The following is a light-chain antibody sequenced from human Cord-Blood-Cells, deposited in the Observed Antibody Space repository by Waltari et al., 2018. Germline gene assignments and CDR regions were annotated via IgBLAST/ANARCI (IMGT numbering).Light chain of an antibody. J-gene: IGLJ3*02. V-gene: IGLV2-23*01. Sequence: QSALTQPASVSGSPGQSITISCTGTSRDVGVSHLLSWYQQHPGKAPKLMIYEGSKRPSGVSNRFSGSKSGNTASLTISGLQAEDEADYYCCSYAGSWVFGGGTKLTVL. CDR3: CSYAGSWV. CDR2: EGS. CDR1: SRDVGVSHL.